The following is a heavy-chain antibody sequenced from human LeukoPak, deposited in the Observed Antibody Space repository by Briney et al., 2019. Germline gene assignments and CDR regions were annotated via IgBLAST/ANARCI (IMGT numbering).Heavy chain of an antibody. V-gene: IGHV3-30*18. CDR1: GFTFSSYG. Sequence: GRSLRLSCAASGFTFSSYGMHWVRQAPGKGLEWVAVISYDGSNKYYADSVKGRFTISRDNSKNTLYPQMNSLRAEDTAVYYCAKGRGLSSGWADYWGQGTLVTVSS. CDR2: ISYDGSNK. D-gene: IGHD6-19*01. J-gene: IGHJ4*02. CDR3: AKGRGLSSGWADY.